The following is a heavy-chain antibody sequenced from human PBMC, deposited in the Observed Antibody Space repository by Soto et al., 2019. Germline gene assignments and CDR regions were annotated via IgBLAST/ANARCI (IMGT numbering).Heavy chain of an antibody. CDR3: ARGASSGWYWFDP. J-gene: IGHJ5*02. CDR1: GGSISSYY. D-gene: IGHD6-19*01. Sequence: LSLTCTVSGGSISSYYWSWIRQPPGKGLEWIGYIYYSGSTNYNPSLKSRVTISVDTSKNQFSLKLSSVTAADTAVYYCARGASSGWYWFDPWGQGTLVTVSS. CDR2: IYYSGST. V-gene: IGHV4-59*01.